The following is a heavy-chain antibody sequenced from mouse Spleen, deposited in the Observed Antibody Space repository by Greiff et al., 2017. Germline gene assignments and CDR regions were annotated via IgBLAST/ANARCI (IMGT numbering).Heavy chain of an antibody. CDR1: GYSFTGYY. D-gene: IGHD2-1*01. CDR2: INPSTGGT. V-gene: IGHV1-42*01. CDR3: ARGGNYVEGAMDY. J-gene: IGHJ4*01. Sequence: EVKLMESGPELVKPGASVKISCKASGYSFTGYYMNWVKQSPEKSLEWIGEINPSTGGTTYNQKFKAKATLTVDKSSSTAYMQLKSLTSEDSAVYYCARGGNYVEGAMDYWGQGTSVTVSS.